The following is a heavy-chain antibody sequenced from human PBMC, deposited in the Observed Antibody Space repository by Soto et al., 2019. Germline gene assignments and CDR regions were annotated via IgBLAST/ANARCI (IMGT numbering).Heavy chain of an antibody. V-gene: IGHV3-48*02. CDR1: GFTFSSYS. Sequence: LRLSCAASGFTFSSYSMNWVRQAPGKGLEWISYISTTSSSIYYADSVKGRFTISRDNAKNSLVLQMNSLRDEDTAVYYCARKGVAFDYWGQGALVTVS. CDR2: ISTTSSSI. CDR3: ARKGVAFDY. J-gene: IGHJ4*02. D-gene: IGHD3-3*01.